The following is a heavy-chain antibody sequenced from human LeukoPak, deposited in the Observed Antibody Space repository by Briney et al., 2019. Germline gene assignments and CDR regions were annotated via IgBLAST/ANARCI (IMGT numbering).Heavy chain of an antibody. V-gene: IGHV3-48*03. CDR2: ISSSGSTI. J-gene: IGHJ5*02. D-gene: IGHD6-19*01. Sequence: GGSLRLSCAASGFTFSSYEMNWVRQAPGKGLEWVSYISSSGSTIYYADSVKGRFTISRDNAKNSLYLQMNSLRAEDTAVYYCARGYSSGWYEGFDPWGQGTLVTVSS. CDR3: ARGYSSGWYEGFDP. CDR1: GFTFSSYE.